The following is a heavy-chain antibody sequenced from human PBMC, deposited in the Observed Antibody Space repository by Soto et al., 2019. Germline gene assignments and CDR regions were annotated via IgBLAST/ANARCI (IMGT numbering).Heavy chain of an antibody. J-gene: IGHJ6*03. D-gene: IGHD6-13*01. CDR3: ARALAAAGLSYYYYYSYMDV. CDR2: MNPNSGNT. Sequence: ASVKVSCKASGYTFTGYDINWVRQATGQGLEWMGWMNPNSGNTGYAQKFQGRVTMTRNTSISTAYMELSSLRSEDTAVYYCARALAAAGLSYYYYYSYMDVWGKGTTVTVSS. CDR1: GYTFTGYD. V-gene: IGHV1-8*01.